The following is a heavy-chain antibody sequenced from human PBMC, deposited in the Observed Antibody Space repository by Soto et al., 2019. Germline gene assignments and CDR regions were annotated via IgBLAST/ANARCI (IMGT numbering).Heavy chain of an antibody. V-gene: IGHV1-8*01. CDR1: GYTFTSYD. D-gene: IGHD3-9*01. Sequence: GASVKVSCKASGYTFTSYDINWVRQATGQGLEWMGWMNPNSGNTGYAQKFQGRVTMTRNTSISTAYMELSSLRSEDTAVYYFARVLGDILTGYYDVSLTTNDYWGQGTLVTVSS. CDR2: MNPNSGNT. CDR3: ARVLGDILTGYYDVSLTTNDY. J-gene: IGHJ4*02.